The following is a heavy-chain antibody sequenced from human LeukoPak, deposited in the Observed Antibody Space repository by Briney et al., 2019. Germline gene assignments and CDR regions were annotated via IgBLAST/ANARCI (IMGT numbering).Heavy chain of an antibody. CDR1: GFTFSSYG. CDR2: IWYDGSNK. J-gene: IGHJ2*01. CDR3: ARVPTRRYWYFDL. Sequence: GRSLRLSCAASGFTFSSYGMHWVRQAPGKGLEWVAVIWYDGSNKYYADSVKGRFTISRDNSKNTLYLQMNSLRAEDTAVYYCARVPTRRYWYFDLWGRGTLVTVSS. V-gene: IGHV3-33*01.